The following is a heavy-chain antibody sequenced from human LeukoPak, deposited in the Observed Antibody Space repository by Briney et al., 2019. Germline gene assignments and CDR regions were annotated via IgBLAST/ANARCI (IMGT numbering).Heavy chain of an antibody. Sequence: PSETLSLTCTVSGGSISSSSYYWGWIRQPPGKGLEWIGSIYYSGSTYYNPSLKSQVTISVDTSKNQFSLKLSSVTAADTAVYYCARIGISSSSLGFNYWGQGTLVTVSS. CDR1: GGSISSSSYY. D-gene: IGHD6-6*01. J-gene: IGHJ4*02. CDR2: IYYSGST. CDR3: ARIGISSSSLGFNY. V-gene: IGHV4-39*01.